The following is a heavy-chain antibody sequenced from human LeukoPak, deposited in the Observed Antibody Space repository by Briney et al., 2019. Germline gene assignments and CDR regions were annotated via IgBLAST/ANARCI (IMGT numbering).Heavy chain of an antibody. CDR3: ARGPPRYYDSSGYPDY. CDR1: RYTFTGYY. D-gene: IGHD3-22*01. Sequence: ASVTVSCKASRYTFTGYYMHWVRQAPGQGLEWMGWMNPNSGGTNYAQKLQGRVTMHRDTSISTAYMELSRLRSDDTAVYYCARGPPRYYDSSGYPDYWGQGTLVTVYS. CDR2: MNPNSGGT. J-gene: IGHJ4*02. V-gene: IGHV1-2*02.